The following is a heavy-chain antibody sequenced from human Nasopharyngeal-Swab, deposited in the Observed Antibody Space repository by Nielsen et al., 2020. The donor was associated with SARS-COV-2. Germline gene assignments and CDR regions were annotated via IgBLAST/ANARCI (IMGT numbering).Heavy chain of an antibody. D-gene: IGHD2-15*01. Sequence: ASVKVSCKASGYTFTRYYIRWVRQAPGQGLEWMGIINPGGGSARYSQNFQGRVTMTRDTSTNTVYMELYSLTSEDTAVYYCARGGDPREVVAATDCFDPWGQGTLVTVSS. V-gene: IGHV1-46*01. J-gene: IGHJ5*02. CDR2: INPGGGSA. CDR3: ARGGDPREVVAATDCFDP. CDR1: GYTFTRYY.